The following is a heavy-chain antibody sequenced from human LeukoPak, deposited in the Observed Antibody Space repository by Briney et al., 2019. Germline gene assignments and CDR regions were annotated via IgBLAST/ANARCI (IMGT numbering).Heavy chain of an antibody. CDR2: ISGSGGST. Sequence: SGGSLRLSCAASGFTFSSYAMSWVRQAPGKGLEWVSAISGSGGSTYYADSVKGRFTISRDNSKNSLYLQMNSLRAEDMALYYCAKDIERFPWYMDVWGKGTTVTVSS. J-gene: IGHJ6*03. CDR1: GFTFSSYA. V-gene: IGHV3-23*01. D-gene: IGHD3-3*01. CDR3: AKDIERFPWYMDV.